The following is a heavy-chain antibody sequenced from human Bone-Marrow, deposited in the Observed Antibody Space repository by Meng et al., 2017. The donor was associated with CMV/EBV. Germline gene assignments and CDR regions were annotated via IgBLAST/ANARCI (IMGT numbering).Heavy chain of an antibody. CDR1: GFTFSDYY. CDR3: ARGAFGDCSSTSCYTLDY. J-gene: IGHJ4*02. V-gene: IGHV3-11*04. Sequence: GGSLRLSCAASGFTFSDYYMSWIRQAPGKGLEWVSYISSSGSTIYYADSVKGRFTISRDNAKNSLYLQMNSLRAEDTAVYYCARGAFGDCSSTSCYTLDYWGQGTLVTVSS. D-gene: IGHD2-2*02. CDR2: ISSSGSTI.